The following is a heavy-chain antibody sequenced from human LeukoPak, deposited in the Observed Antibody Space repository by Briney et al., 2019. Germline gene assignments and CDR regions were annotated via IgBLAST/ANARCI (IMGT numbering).Heavy chain of an antibody. CDR2: IYNTGSA. D-gene: IGHD2-2*01. CDR3: ASTHCASPSCYSYYYSGLDV. J-gene: IGHJ6*02. CDR1: GGSISSGTHY. Sequence: SETLSLTCAVSGGSISSGTHYWNWIRQHPGQGLEWIGHIYNTGSAYYNPSLMSRVSISIDTSENQFSLKLSSVTAADTAVYYCASTHCASPSCYSYYYSGLDVWGQGTAVIVSS. V-gene: IGHV4-31*11.